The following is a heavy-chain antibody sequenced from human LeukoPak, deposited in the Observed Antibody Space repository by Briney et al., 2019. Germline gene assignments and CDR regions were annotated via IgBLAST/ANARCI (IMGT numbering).Heavy chain of an antibody. D-gene: IGHD2-2*01. CDR3: AKDPDRDCSSTSCYFDY. Sequence: GGSLRLSCAASGFTFSSYAMSWVRQAPGKGLEWVSAISGSGGSTYYADSVKGRFTISRDNSKNTLYLQMNSLRAEDTAVYYCAKDPDRDCSSTSCYFDYWGQGTLVTVSS. V-gene: IGHV3-23*01. CDR2: ISGSGGST. J-gene: IGHJ4*02. CDR1: GFTFSSYA.